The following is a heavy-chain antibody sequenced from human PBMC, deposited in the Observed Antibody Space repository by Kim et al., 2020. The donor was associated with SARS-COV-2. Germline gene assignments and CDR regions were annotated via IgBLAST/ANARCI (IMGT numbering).Heavy chain of an antibody. CDR2: ISSSSYI. Sequence: GGSLRLSCAASGFTFSSYSMNWVRQAPGKGLEWVSSISSSSYIYYADSVKGRFTISRDNAKNSLYLQMNSLRAEDTAVYYCARDPNPNYGMDVWGQGTTVTVSS. CDR1: GFTFSSYS. CDR3: ARDPNPNYGMDV. V-gene: IGHV3-21*01. J-gene: IGHJ6*02.